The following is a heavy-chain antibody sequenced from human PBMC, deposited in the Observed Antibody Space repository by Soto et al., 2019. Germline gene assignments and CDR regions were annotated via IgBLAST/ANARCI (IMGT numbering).Heavy chain of an antibody. D-gene: IGHD3-22*01. CDR2: VSPYDGYT. Sequence: ASVKVSCKASGYTFSSYGINWVRQAPGQGLEWLGWVSPYDGYTNYAQILQGRVSMTTDTSTKTAYMVMRSLRSDDTAVYYCARGGYYDSSGSRNYFYYGMNVWGQGPTVTVSS. V-gene: IGHV1-18*01. CDR1: GYTFSSYG. CDR3: ARGGYYDSSGSRNYFYYGMNV. J-gene: IGHJ6*02.